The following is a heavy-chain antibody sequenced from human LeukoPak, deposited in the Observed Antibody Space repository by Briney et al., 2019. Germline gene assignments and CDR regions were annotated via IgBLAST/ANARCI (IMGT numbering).Heavy chain of an antibody. CDR2: ISSNGGST. V-gene: IGHV3-64*01. J-gene: IGHJ6*02. Sequence: GGSLRLSCAASGFTFSSYAMHWVRQAPGKGLEYVSAISSNGGSTYYANSVKGRFAISRDNSKNTLYLQMGSLRAEDMAVYYCAREFRSTEDVWGQGTTVTVSS. CDR1: GFTFSSYA. D-gene: IGHD3-10*01. CDR3: AREFRSTEDV.